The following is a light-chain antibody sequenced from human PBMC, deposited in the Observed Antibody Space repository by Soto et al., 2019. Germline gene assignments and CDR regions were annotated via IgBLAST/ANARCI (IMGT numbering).Light chain of an antibody. CDR2: GAS. J-gene: IGKJ5*01. Sequence: EIVLTQSPGTLSLSPGERATLSCRASQSVSNNYLAWYQQKPGQAPRLLIYGASSGATGIPDRFSGSGSGTDFTLTIRRLEPEDFAVYYCQQYGSSPRTFGQGTRLEIK. CDR3: QQYGSSPRT. CDR1: QSVSNNY. V-gene: IGKV3-20*01.